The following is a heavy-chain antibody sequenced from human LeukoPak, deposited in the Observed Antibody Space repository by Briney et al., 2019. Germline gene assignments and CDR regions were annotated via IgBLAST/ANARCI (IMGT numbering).Heavy chain of an antibody. D-gene: IGHD6-19*01. Sequence: ASVKVCRKASGYTFTSYDINWVRQAPAQGLEWVGWMNPNSGNTSNAHTVQVRVTITSNTSITTAYMELSSLRSEDAAVYCCTRGAYSSGWLIDNWGQGTLVTVSS. CDR2: MNPNSGNT. CDR3: TRGAYSSGWLIDN. J-gene: IGHJ4*02. CDR1: GYTFTSYD. V-gene: IGHV1-8*01.